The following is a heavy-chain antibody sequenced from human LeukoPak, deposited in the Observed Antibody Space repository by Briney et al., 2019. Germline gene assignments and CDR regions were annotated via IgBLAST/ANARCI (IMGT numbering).Heavy chain of an antibody. Sequence: GGSLRLFCAASGFTFSSYSMNWVRQAPGKGLEWVSSISNSSSYIYYADSVKGRFTISRDNAKNSLYLQMNSLRAEDTAVYYCARDGCSGGSCFTGRAYAFDIWGQGTMVTVSS. CDR3: ARDGCSGGSCFTGRAYAFDI. V-gene: IGHV3-21*01. CDR2: ISNSSSYI. J-gene: IGHJ3*02. CDR1: GFTFSSYS. D-gene: IGHD2-15*01.